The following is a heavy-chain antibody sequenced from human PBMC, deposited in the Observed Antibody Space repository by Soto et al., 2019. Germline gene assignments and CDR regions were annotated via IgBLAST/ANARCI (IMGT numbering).Heavy chain of an antibody. D-gene: IGHD1-26*01. J-gene: IGHJ5*02. V-gene: IGHV3-7*05. Sequence: EVQLVESGGGLVQPGGSLRLSCAASGFTFSSYCMSWVRQAPGKGLEWVANIKQDGSEKYYVDSVKGRFTISRDNAKNSLYLQMNSLRAEDTAVYYCARDLSIVGAFDPWGQGTLVTVSS. CDR2: IKQDGSEK. CDR1: GFTFSSYC. CDR3: ARDLSIVGAFDP.